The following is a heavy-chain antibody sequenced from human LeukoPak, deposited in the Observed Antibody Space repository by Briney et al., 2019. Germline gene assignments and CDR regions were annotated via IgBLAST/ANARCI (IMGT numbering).Heavy chain of an antibody. V-gene: IGHV4-59*01. D-gene: IGHD5-24*01. Sequence: SETLSLTCTVSGGSISSYYWSWIRQPPGKGLEWIGYIYYSGSTNYNPSLKSRVTISVDTSKNQFSLKLSSVTAADTAVYYCATQEMATIKFDYWGQGTPVTVSS. CDR1: GGSISSYY. J-gene: IGHJ4*02. CDR2: IYYSGST. CDR3: ATQEMATIKFDY.